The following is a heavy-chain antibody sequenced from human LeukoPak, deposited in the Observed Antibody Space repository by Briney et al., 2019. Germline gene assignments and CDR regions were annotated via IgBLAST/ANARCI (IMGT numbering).Heavy chain of an antibody. CDR2: TYYRGTT. D-gene: IGHD3-9*01. CDR3: ARVGYDILTGYKRNDYHLDV. J-gene: IGHJ6*03. Sequence: PSETLSLTCTVSGGSISSYYWAWIRQPPGKGLYWIGYTYYRGTTNYSPSLKGRVTMSLDTSKNHVTLQLSSVSAADTAVYYCARVGYDILTGYKRNDYHLDVWGKGTAVTVSS. V-gene: IGHV4-59*01. CDR1: GGSISSYY.